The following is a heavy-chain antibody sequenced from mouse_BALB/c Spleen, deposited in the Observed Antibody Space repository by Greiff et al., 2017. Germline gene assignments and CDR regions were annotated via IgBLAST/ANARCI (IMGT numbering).Heavy chain of an antibody. CDR2: INPSTGYT. Sequence: QVQLKQSGAELAKPGASVKMSCKASGYTFTSYWMHWVKQRPGQGLEWIGYINPSTGYTEYNQKFKDKATLTADKSSSTAYMQLSSLTSEDSAVYYCARDYRYDGIHFDYWGQGTTLTVSS. CDR3: ARDYRYDGIHFDY. J-gene: IGHJ2*01. D-gene: IGHD2-14*01. V-gene: IGHV1-7*01. CDR1: GYTFTSYW.